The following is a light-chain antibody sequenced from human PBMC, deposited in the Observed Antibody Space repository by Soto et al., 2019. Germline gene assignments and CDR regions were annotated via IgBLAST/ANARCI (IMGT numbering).Light chain of an antibody. Sequence: DIQMTQSPSSLSASVGDRVTITCQASQDISNCLNWYQQKPGKAPKLLIYDASNLDTGVPARFSGNGSETDFTFTISSLQSEDIATYYCQQYSYIPPMYTFGPGTKVEIK. CDR3: QQYSYIPPMYT. CDR1: QDISNC. V-gene: IGKV1-33*01. J-gene: IGKJ2*01. CDR2: DAS.